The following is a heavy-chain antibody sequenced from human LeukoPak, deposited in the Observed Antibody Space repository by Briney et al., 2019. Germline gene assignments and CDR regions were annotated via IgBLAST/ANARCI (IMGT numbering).Heavy chain of an antibody. CDR3: TRDTGTTGEVKFDP. V-gene: IGHV4-4*07. CDR1: GNSFGDYY. J-gene: IGHJ5*02. Sequence: SETLSLTCTVSGNSFGDYYWSWIRQPAGKGLEWIGRIYTSGSTTYNPSLKSRVTMSVDTSKRQFYLNLMSVTAADTDVYSCTRDTGTTGEVKFDPWGQGTLVTVSS. CDR2: IYTSGST. D-gene: IGHD4-17*01.